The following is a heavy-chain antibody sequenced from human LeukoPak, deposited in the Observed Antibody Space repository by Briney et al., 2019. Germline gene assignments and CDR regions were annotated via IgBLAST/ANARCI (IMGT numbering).Heavy chain of an antibody. Sequence: PGGSLRLSCAGSGFTFINYGMIWVRQAPGKGLEWVSSVSGSGTSTHYADSVKGRFTITRDNSKDTVDLQMNSLRAEDTAVYYYAKDRAPAVVVPAATWFDPWGQGTLVTVSS. CDR1: GFTFINYG. J-gene: IGHJ5*02. D-gene: IGHD2-2*01. CDR2: VSGSGTST. V-gene: IGHV3-23*01. CDR3: AKDRAPAVVVPAATWFDP.